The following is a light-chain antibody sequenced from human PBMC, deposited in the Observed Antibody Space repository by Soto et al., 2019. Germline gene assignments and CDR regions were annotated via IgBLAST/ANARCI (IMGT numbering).Light chain of an antibody. CDR3: CSYAGSYTFV. V-gene: IGLV2-11*01. CDR1: SSDVGGYNY. Sequence: QSALTQPRSVSGSPGQSVTISCTGTSSDVGGYNYVSWYQHHPGKAPKLMIYDVSERPSGPPDRFSGSKSGYTASLTISGLQAEDEADYYCCSYAGSYTFVFAPGTKLTVL. CDR2: DVS. J-gene: IGLJ1*01.